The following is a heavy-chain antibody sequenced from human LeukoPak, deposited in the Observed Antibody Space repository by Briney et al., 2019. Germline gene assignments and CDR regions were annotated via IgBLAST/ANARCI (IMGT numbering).Heavy chain of an antibody. D-gene: IGHD1-26*01. V-gene: IGHV4-61*02. CDR2: IYTNGGI. Sequence: SETLSLTCTVTGGSINSGNYYWNWIRQPAGKGLEWIGRIYTNGGIMYNPSLKSRVAISMDTSKNQFSLDLNSVTAADTAMYYCAREGAGDYWGQGTLVTVSS. CDR3: AREGAGDY. CDR1: GGSINSGNYY. J-gene: IGHJ4*02.